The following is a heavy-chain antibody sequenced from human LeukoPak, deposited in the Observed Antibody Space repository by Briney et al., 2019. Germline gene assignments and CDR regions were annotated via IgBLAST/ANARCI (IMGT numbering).Heavy chain of an antibody. J-gene: IGHJ6*04. V-gene: IGHV3-53*01. CDR3: AELGITMIGGV. D-gene: IGHD3-10*02. Sequence: PGGSLRLSCAVSGFPISSNYMTWVRQAPGKGLECVSVIYADAGTYYAGSVRGRFTTSRDTSKNTVFLQMNSLRAEDTAVYYCAELGITMIGGVWGKGTTVTISS. CDR1: GFPISSNY. CDR2: IYADAGT.